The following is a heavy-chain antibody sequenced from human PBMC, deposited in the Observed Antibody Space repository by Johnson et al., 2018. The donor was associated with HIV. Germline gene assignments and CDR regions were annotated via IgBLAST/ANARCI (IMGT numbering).Heavy chain of an antibody. CDR2: ISYDGSNK. CDR3: ARRGRSSSWYDLDI. CDR1: GFTFSDYY. Sequence: QVQLVESGGGLVKPGGSLRLSCAASGFTFSDYYMSWIRQAPGKGLEWVAVISYDGSNKYYADSVKDRFTISSDNSKNTLYLQMNSLRAEDTAVYYCARRGRSSSWYDLDIWGQGTMVSVSS. J-gene: IGHJ3*02. V-gene: IGHV3-30-3*01. D-gene: IGHD6-13*01.